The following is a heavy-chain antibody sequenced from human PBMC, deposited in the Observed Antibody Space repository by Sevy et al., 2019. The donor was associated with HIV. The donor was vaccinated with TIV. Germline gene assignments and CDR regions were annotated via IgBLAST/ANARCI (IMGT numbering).Heavy chain of an antibody. CDR1: GFTFISYS. D-gene: IGHD6-19*01. J-gene: IGHJ6*02. Sequence: GGSLRLSCAASGFTFISYSMNWVRQAPGKGLERVSYISSSSTTTYYADSVQGRFTVSRDNAKNSLYLQMNNLRAEDTAVYYCASRSEWYGNYYYYYGMDVWCQGTTVTVSS. CDR2: ISSSSTTT. CDR3: ASRSEWYGNYYYYYGMDV. V-gene: IGHV3-48*01.